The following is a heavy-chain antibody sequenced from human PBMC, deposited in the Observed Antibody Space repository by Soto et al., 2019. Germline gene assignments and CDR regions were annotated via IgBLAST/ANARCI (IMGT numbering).Heavy chain of an antibody. D-gene: IGHD3-3*01. CDR2: IYYTGTT. Sequence: SETLSLTCTVSGGSMTSYYWSWVRQPPGKGLEWIGYIYYTGTTDYNPSLNSRVTMSADTSKNQFSLKLTSVTAADTAFYYCTRAYFDFSSGYSPYWYFDLWGHGSLVTSPQ. CDR3: TRAYFDFSSGYSPYWYFDL. J-gene: IGHJ2*01. CDR1: GGSMTSYY. V-gene: IGHV4-59*01.